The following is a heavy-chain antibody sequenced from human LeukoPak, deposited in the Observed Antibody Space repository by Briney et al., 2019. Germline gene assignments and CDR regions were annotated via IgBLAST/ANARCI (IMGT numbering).Heavy chain of an antibody. Sequence: GGSLRLSCAASGFTFSSYSMNWVRPAPAKGLEWVSSISSSSRYIYYAHSVKGRFTISRDNAKNSLYLQMNTLRAEDRAVYCWARESGGVFCSGNSRSFDYWGQGTLVTVSS. CDR2: ISSSSRYI. D-gene: IGHD3-3*01. CDR3: ARESGGVFCSGNSRSFDY. CDR1: GFTFSSYS. J-gene: IGHJ4*02. V-gene: IGHV3-21*01.